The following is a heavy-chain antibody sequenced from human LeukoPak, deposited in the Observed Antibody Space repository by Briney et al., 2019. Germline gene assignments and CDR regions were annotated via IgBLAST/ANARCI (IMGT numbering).Heavy chain of an antibody. CDR2: IYSSGST. D-gene: IGHD6-6*01. CDR3: ARENWRSKSIDFDS. V-gene: IGHV4-4*07. Sequence: SETLSLTCTVSGGSINSFYWTWIRQPAGKGLEWIGRIYSSGSTNFNPSLKSRVTMSVDTSKNQFSLRLSSVTAADTAAYSCARENWRSKSIDFDSWGQGTLVTVSS. J-gene: IGHJ4*02. CDR1: GGSINSFY.